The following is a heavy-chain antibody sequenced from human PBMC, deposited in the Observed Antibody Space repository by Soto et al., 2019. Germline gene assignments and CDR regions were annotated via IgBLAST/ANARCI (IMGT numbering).Heavy chain of an antibody. J-gene: IGHJ6*03. CDR3: ASPIAAAGTYYYYMDV. Sequence: SDTLSLTCTVSGGSISISSYYWGWIRQPPGKGLEWIGSIYYSGSTYYNPSLKSRVTISVDTSKNQFSLKLSSVTAADTAVYYCASPIAAAGTYYYYMDVWGKGTTVTVSS. V-gene: IGHV4-39*01. D-gene: IGHD6-13*01. CDR2: IYYSGST. CDR1: GGSISISSYY.